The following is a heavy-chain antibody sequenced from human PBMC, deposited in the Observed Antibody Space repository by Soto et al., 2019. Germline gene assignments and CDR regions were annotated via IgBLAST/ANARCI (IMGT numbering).Heavy chain of an antibody. Sequence: SETLSLTCAVSGGSFSGFYWTWIRQPPGEGLEWIGEINHSGTINFNPSLRSRLTISLDSSKKHFSLKLTSLTAADAAVYYCARADRTLVTSYGLDVWGQGTTVTVSS. V-gene: IGHV4-34*01. CDR1: GGSFSGFY. CDR3: ARADRTLVTSYGLDV. CDR2: INHSGTI. J-gene: IGHJ6*02. D-gene: IGHD2-21*02.